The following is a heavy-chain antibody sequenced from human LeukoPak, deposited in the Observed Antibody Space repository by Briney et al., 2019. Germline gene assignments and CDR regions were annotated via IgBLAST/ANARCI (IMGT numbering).Heavy chain of an antibody. CDR1: GFTFTNYA. Sequence: GGSLRLSCAASGFTFTNYAMSWVRQAPGKGLEWLSAISGSGGDTDYADSAKGRFTISRDNSKNTLYLQMNSLRAEDTAVYYCAKGTGWFWGQGTLVTVSS. CDR3: AKGTGWF. CDR2: ISGSGGDT. V-gene: IGHV3-23*01. D-gene: IGHD6-19*01. J-gene: IGHJ4*02.